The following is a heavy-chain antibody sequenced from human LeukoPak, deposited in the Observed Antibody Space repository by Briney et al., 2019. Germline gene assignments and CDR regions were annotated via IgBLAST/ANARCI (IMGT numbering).Heavy chain of an antibody. V-gene: IGHV1-46*02. Sequence: ASVKVSCKASGYTFNSYYMHWVRQASGQGREWMGIINPSGGSTTYAQKFQGRVNMTRDMSTSTVYMELSSLRSEDTAVYYCAREMEDIVVVVAATGAFDIWGQGTTVTVSS. CDR3: AREMEDIVVVVAATGAFDI. J-gene: IGHJ3*02. D-gene: IGHD2-15*01. CDR1: GYTFNSYY. CDR2: INPSGGST.